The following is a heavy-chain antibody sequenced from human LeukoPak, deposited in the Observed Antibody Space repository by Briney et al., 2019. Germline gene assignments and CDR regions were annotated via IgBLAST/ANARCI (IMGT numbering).Heavy chain of an antibody. CDR1: GLSRSTSGAG. D-gene: IGHD6-19*01. CDR3: AHTLEEQWLVAFDY. V-gene: IGHV2-5*01. CDR2: IYWNDEK. Sequence: GPTLVKPRQTLTLTCSCSGLSRSTSGAGVGWIRHPPGKGRGWLALIYWNDEKRCSSYLKSRITITKDNSKNQVVLTMTNMDPVDTATYYCAHTLEEQWLVAFDYWGQGILVTVSS. J-gene: IGHJ4*02.